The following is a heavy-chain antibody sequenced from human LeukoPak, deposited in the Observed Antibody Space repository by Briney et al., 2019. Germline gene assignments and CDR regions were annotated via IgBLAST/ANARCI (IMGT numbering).Heavy chain of an antibody. V-gene: IGHV4-34*01. CDR1: GGSFKGYY. J-gene: IGHJ6*03. Sequence: SETLSLTCAVYGGSFKGYYWSWIRQPPAKGLEWIGEINPGGSTNYNASLKGRVAISADTSKSQFSLELSSVTAADTAVYYCASHRLYYHYMDVWGKGTTVTVSS. CDR3: ASHRLYYHYMDV. CDR2: INPGGST.